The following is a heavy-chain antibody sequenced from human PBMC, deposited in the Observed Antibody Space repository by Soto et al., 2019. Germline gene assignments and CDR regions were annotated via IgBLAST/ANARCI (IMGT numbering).Heavy chain of an antibody. Sequence: GGSLRLSCAASGFTVSDNYLSWVRQAPGKGLEWVSVIYSSGITYYADSVKGRFTISRDNSKNTLFLQMDALRAEDTAVYYCARAFGDRIYYFDYWGQGTLVTVSS. J-gene: IGHJ4*02. CDR2: IYSSGIT. D-gene: IGHD3-10*01. CDR1: GFTVSDNY. CDR3: ARAFGDRIYYFDY. V-gene: IGHV3-53*01.